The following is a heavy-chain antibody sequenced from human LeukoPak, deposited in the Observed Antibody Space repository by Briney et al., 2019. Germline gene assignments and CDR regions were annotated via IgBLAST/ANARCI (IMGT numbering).Heavy chain of an antibody. Sequence: PSETLSLTCTVSGGSISSYYWSWLRQPPGQGLEWIGYIYYSGSTNYNPSLKSRVTISVDTSKNQFSLKLSSVTAADTAVYYCARRVPGYSSGWWVWFDPWGQGTLVTVSS. V-gene: IGHV4-59*08. J-gene: IGHJ5*02. CDR3: ARRVPGYSSGWWVWFDP. D-gene: IGHD6-19*01. CDR2: IYYSGST. CDR1: GGSISSYY.